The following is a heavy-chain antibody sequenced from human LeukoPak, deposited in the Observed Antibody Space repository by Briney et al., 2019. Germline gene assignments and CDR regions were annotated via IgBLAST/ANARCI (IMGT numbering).Heavy chain of an antibody. V-gene: IGHV1-2*02. CDR1: GYTFTGYY. CDR3: ARYCSSTSCPQGAFDI. D-gene: IGHD2-2*01. Sequence: GASVKVSCEASGYTFTGYYMHWVRQAPGQGLEWMGWINPNSGGTNYAQKFQGRVTMTRDTSISTAYMELSRLRSDDTAVYYCARYCSSTSCPQGAFDIWGQGTMVTVSS. CDR2: INPNSGGT. J-gene: IGHJ3*02.